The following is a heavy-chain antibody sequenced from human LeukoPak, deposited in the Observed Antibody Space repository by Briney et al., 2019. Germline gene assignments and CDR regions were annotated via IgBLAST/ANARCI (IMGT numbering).Heavy chain of an antibody. Sequence: ASVKVSCKASGYTFTDYYMHWVRQAPGQGLEWMGWINPSSGGTNYAQKFQGRVAVTRDTSISTAYMDLSRLRSDDTAVYYCARAGVWDYSDSSGYHNAAFDIWGQGTMVTVSS. CDR3: ARAGVWDYSDSSGYHNAAFDI. CDR2: INPSSGGT. J-gene: IGHJ3*02. CDR1: GYTFTDYY. V-gene: IGHV1-2*02. D-gene: IGHD3-22*01.